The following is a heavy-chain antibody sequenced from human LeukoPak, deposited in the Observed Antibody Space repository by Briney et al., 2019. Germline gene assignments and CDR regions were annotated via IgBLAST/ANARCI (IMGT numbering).Heavy chain of an antibody. D-gene: IGHD3-10*01. CDR2: MNPNSGNT. J-gene: IGHJ4*02. Sequence: GSSVKVSCKASGYTFTSYDINWVRQATGQGLEWMGWMNPNSGNTGYAQKFQGRVTMTRNTSISTAYMELSSLRSEDTAVYYCARALMVRGVHVGGYWGQGTLVTVSS. V-gene: IGHV1-8*01. CDR3: ARALMVRGVHVGGY. CDR1: GYTFTSYD.